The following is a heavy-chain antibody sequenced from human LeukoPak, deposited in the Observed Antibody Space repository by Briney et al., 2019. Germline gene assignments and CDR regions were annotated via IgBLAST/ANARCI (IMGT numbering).Heavy chain of an antibody. V-gene: IGHV3-30-3*01. D-gene: IGHD1-26*01. CDR2: ISYDGSNK. CDR1: GFTFSSYA. J-gene: IGHJ4*02. Sequence: PGGSLRPSCAASGFTFSSYAMHWVRQAPGKGLEWVAVISYDGSNKYYADSVKGRFTISRDNSKNTLYLQMNSLRAEDTAVYYCARGDIVGAQINSENFDYWGQGTLVTVSS. CDR3: ARGDIVGAQINSENFDY.